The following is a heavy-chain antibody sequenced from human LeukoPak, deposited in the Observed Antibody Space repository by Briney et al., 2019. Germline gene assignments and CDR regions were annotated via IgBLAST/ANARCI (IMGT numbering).Heavy chain of an antibody. J-gene: IGHJ6*03. CDR3: ARHKDYYYSYMDV. Sequence: KSSETLSLTCTVSGGSISSSSLYWSWIRQPPGKGLEWIGSIYYTGSTYYDPSLTSRVTISVDTSKNQFSLKLSSVTAADTAVYYCARHKDYYYSYMDVWGKGTTVTISS. CDR2: IYYTGST. CDR1: GGSISSSSLY. V-gene: IGHV4-39*01.